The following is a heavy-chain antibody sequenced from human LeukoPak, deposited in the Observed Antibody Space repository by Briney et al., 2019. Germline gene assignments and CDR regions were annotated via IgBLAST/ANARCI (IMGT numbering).Heavy chain of an antibody. CDR1: GFTFSTYS. CDR3: ARDGDNGDLYYFDS. D-gene: IGHD4-17*01. CDR2: ISGRSSYI. J-gene: IGHJ4*02. V-gene: IGHV3-21*01. Sequence: PGGSLRLSCAASGFTFSTYSMNWVRQAPGKGLEWVSSISGRSSYIYYADSMRGRFTVSRDNSKNSLYLQVNRLRAEDSAVYFCARDGDNGDLYYFDSWGQGTLVTVSS.